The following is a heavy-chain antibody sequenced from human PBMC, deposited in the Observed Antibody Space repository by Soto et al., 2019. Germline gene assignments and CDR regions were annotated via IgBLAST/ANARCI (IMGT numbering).Heavy chain of an antibody. Sequence: GGSLRLSCAASGFTFSSYGMHWVRQAPGKGLEWVAVISYDGSNKYYAAPVNGRFTISRDDSKDTLYLQMVSLETEDTAIYYCTTTPRGTYYFDYWGQGTLVTVSS. CDR1: GFTFSSYG. CDR2: ISYDGSNK. V-gene: IGHV3-30*03. D-gene: IGHD1-1*01. CDR3: TTTPRGTYYFDY. J-gene: IGHJ4*02.